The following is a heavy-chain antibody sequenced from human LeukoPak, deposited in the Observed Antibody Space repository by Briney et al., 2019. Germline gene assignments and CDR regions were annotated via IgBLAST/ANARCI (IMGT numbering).Heavy chain of an antibody. J-gene: IGHJ1*01. CDR1: GYTFTSYY. D-gene: IGHD6-13*01. CDR3: ARVGVSGRIAAAGTHFQH. Sequence: GASVKVSCKASGYTFTSYYMHWVRQAPGQGLEWMGIINPSGGSTSYAQKFQGRVTMTRDTSTSTVYMELSSRRSEDTAVYYCARVGVSGRIAAAGTHFQHWGQGTLVTVSS. V-gene: IGHV1-46*01. CDR2: INPSGGST.